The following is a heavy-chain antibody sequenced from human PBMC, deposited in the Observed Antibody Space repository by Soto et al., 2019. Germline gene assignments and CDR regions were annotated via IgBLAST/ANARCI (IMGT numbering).Heavy chain of an antibody. CDR3: ARDNPVFPVGNWFDP. CDR1: GYTFTSYG. D-gene: IGHD1-26*01. Sequence: QVQLVQSGAEVKKPGASVKVSCKASGYTFTSYGISWVRQAPGQGLERMGWISAYNGNTNYAQKLQGRVTMTTDTSTSTAYMELRSLRSDDTAVYYCARDNPVFPVGNWFDPWGQGTLVTVSS. V-gene: IGHV1-18*01. CDR2: ISAYNGNT. J-gene: IGHJ5*02.